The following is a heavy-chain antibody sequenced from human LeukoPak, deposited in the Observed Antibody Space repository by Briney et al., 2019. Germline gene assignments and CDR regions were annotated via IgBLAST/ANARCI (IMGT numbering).Heavy chain of an antibody. D-gene: IGHD3-16*02. Sequence: ASVKVSCKASGYTFTGYYMHWVRQAPGQGLEWMGWINPNSGGTNYAQKFQGRVTMTRDTSISTAYMELSRLRSDDTAVYYCAGGDYVWGSYRILDYWGQGTLVTVSS. CDR3: AGGDYVWGSYRILDY. CDR2: INPNSGGT. J-gene: IGHJ4*02. CDR1: GYTFTGYY. V-gene: IGHV1-2*02.